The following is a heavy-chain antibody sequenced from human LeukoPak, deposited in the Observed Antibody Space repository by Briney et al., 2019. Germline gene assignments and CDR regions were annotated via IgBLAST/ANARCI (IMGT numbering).Heavy chain of an antibody. D-gene: IGHD6-19*01. CDR3: ARVVGIAVAAYFDY. Sequence: SQTLSLTCTVSGGSISSGDYYWSWIRQPPGKGLEWIGYIYYSGSTYYNPSLKSRVTISVDTSKNQFSLKLSSVTAADTTVYYCARVVGIAVAAYFDYWGQGTLVTVSS. CDR1: GGSISSGDYY. CDR2: IYYSGST. J-gene: IGHJ4*02. V-gene: IGHV4-30-4*01.